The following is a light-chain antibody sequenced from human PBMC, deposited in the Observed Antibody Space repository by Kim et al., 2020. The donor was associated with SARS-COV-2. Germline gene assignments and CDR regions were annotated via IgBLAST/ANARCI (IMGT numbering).Light chain of an antibody. J-gene: IGKJ2*01. V-gene: IGKV1-39*01. Sequence: LSASVGDRVTIICRASQSISSYLNWYQQKPGKPPNLLIYAASNLHSGVPSRFSGSGSGTHFTLTINSLRPEDFATYYCQESYNIHTFGQGTKLEI. CDR2: AAS. CDR3: QESYNIHT. CDR1: QSISSY.